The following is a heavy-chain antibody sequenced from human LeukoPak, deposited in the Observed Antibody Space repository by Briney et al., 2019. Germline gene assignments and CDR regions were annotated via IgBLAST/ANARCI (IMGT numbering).Heavy chain of an antibody. D-gene: IGHD6-19*01. CDR2: IRTSVGST. Sequence: GGSLRLSCVASGFTFSSYVMTWVRQAPGKGLEWVSSIRTSVGSTFYADSVKGRFTISRDNSKNTLYLQLSSLRAEDTAVYYCAKVNPPRGGRSGWYETNDYWGQGTLVTVS. CDR3: AKVNPPRGGRSGWYETNDY. J-gene: IGHJ4*02. V-gene: IGHV3-23*01. CDR1: GFTFSSYV.